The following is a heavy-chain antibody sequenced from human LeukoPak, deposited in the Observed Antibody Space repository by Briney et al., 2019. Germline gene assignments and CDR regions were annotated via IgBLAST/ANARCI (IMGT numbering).Heavy chain of an antibody. Sequence: GGSLRLSCAASGFTLSDHYMHWIRQAPGKGLEWVSHISSGGTDIDYTDSVKGRFAISRDNANSSVFLQMSSLRVEDTAVYYCARGDLCSGGTCYSKSFDIWGQGTMVTVSS. J-gene: IGHJ3*02. CDR1: GFTLSDHY. D-gene: IGHD2-15*01. CDR3: ARGDLCSGGTCYSKSFDI. V-gene: IGHV3-11*01. CDR2: ISSGGTDI.